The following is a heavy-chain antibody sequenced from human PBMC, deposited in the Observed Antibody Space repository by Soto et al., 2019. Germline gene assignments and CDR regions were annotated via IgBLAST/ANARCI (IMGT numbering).Heavy chain of an antibody. V-gene: IGHV1-8*01. J-gene: IGHJ4*02. CDR2: MNPNSGNT. CDR1: GYTFTSYD. D-gene: IGHD3-10*01. CDR3: ARAPHGFGELDFDY. Sequence: QVQLVQSGAEVKKPGASVKVSCKASGYTFTSYDINWVRQATGQGLEWMGWMNPNSGNTGYAQKFQGRVTMTRNTSISTAYMGLSSLRSEDTAVYYCARAPHGFGELDFDYWGQGTLVTVSS.